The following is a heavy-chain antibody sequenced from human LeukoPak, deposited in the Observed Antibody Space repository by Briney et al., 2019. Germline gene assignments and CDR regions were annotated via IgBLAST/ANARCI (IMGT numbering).Heavy chain of an antibody. Sequence: SETLSLTCTVSGGSISSSSYYWSWIRQPPGKGLEWIGEINHSGSTNYNPSLKSRVTISVDTSKNQFSLKLSSVTAADTAVYYCARAREQLRLKPLGYDFDYWGQGTLVTVSS. V-gene: IGHV4-39*07. D-gene: IGHD1-26*01. CDR2: INHSGST. J-gene: IGHJ4*02. CDR3: ARAREQLRLKPLGYDFDY. CDR1: GGSISSSSYY.